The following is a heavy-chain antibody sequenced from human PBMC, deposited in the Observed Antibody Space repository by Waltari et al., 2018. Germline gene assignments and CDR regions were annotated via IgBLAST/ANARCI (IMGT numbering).Heavy chain of an antibody. CDR2: IHPGDSDG. J-gene: IGHJ2*01. CDR1: GYSFTKYW. V-gene: IGHV5-51*01. Sequence: EVQLVQSGAEVKKPGESLRISCKGSGYSFTKYWIGWVRQMPGKGLEWVASIHPGDSDGRYSPSFEGRVTSSADISTNTAYLQWSSLKASDSAMYYCAGHQNWYFDLWGRGTLVTVSS. CDR3: AGHQNWYFDL.